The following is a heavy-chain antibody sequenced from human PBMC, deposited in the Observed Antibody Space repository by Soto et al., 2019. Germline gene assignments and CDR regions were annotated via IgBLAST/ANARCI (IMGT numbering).Heavy chain of an antibody. D-gene: IGHD3-10*01. CDR2: IYWNDDK. CDR3: AHSPRNRGFGSN. J-gene: IGHJ4*02. Sequence: GLALEWLALIYWNDDKRYSPSLKSRLTITKDTSKNQVVLRMTNMDPVDTATYYCAHSPRNRGFGSNWGQGTLVTVSS. V-gene: IGHV2-5*01.